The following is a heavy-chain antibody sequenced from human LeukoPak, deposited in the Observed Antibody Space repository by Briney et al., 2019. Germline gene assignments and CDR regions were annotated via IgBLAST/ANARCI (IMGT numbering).Heavy chain of an antibody. D-gene: IGHD3-10*01. V-gene: IGHV4-59*12. CDR1: GGSISSYY. CDR2: IYYSGST. CDR3: AREDREGYYFDY. Sequence: PSETLSLTCTVSGGSISSYYWSWIRQPPGKGLEWIGYIYYSGSTNYNPSLKSRVTISVDTSKNQFSLKLSSVTAADTAVYYCAREDREGYYFDYWGQGTLVTVSS. J-gene: IGHJ4*02.